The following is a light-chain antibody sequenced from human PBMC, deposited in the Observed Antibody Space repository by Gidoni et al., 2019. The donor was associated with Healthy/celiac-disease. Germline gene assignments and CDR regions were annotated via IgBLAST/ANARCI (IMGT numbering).Light chain of an antibody. J-gene: IGLJ2*01. Sequence: SSELTQAPAVSVALGQTVRITCQGDSPRSYYASWYQQKPGQAPVLVIYGKNNRPSGIPDRFPGSSSGNTASLTITGAQAEDEADYYCNSRDSSGNHVVFGGGTKLTVL. CDR1: SPRSYY. CDR3: NSRDSSGNHVV. V-gene: IGLV3-19*01. CDR2: GKN.